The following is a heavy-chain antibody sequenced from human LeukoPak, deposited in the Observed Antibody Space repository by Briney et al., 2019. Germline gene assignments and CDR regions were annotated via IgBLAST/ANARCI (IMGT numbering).Heavy chain of an antibody. D-gene: IGHD3-10*01. CDR1: GGSISSGGYS. Sequence: PSETLSLTCTVSGGSISSGGYSWSWIRQPPGKGLEWIGYIYHSGSTYYNPSLKSRVTISVDRSKNQFSLKLSSVTAADTAVYYCARGDYYRAFDIWGQGTMVTVSS. V-gene: IGHV4-30-2*01. CDR2: IYHSGST. J-gene: IGHJ3*02. CDR3: ARGDYYRAFDI.